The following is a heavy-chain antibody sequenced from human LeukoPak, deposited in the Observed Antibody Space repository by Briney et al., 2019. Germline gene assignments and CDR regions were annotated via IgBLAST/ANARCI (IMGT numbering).Heavy chain of an antibody. CDR3: ATEYYGAYNF. Sequence: GGSLRLSCAASGFTFTNAWMSWVRQAPGKGLEWVGHIKSKTDGGTTDYAAPVKGRFTISRDDSKDTVCLQMDSLKTEDIAVYYCATEYYGAYNFWGQGALVTVSS. CDR2: IKSKTDGGTT. V-gene: IGHV3-15*01. CDR1: GFTFTNAW. J-gene: IGHJ4*02. D-gene: IGHD4-17*01.